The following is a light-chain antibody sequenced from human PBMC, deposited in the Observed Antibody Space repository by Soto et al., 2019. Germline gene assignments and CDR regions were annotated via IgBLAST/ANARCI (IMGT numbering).Light chain of an antibody. CDR2: AAS. Sequence: DIQVTQSPSSVSASVGDRVTITCRATRDISRWLAWYQQKPGKAPKLVIYAASNLQSGVPSRFSGSGSGTDFTLTINSLQPDDFATYYCQQAATFPLTFGGGTEVEIK. CDR1: RDISRW. J-gene: IGKJ4*01. CDR3: QQAATFPLT. V-gene: IGKV1-12*01.